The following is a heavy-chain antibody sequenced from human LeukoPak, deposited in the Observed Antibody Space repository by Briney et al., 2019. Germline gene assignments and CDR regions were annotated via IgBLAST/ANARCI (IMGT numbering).Heavy chain of an antibody. J-gene: IGHJ3*02. CDR1: GGSISSYY. V-gene: IGHV4-59*01. CDR3: ARERYYDILTGPDAFDI. Sequence: SETLSLTCTVSGGSISSYYWSWIRQPPGKGLEWIGYIYYSGSTNYNPSLKSRVTISVDTSKNQFSLKLSSVTAADTAVYYCARERYYDILTGPDAFDIWGQGTMVTVSS. CDR2: IYYSGST. D-gene: IGHD3-9*01.